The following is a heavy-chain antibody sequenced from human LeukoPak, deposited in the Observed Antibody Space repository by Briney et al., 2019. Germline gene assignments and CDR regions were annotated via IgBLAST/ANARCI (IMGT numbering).Heavy chain of an antibody. Sequence: PGRSLRLSCAASGFTFSSYAMHWVRQAPGKGLEWVSGISWNSGSIGYADSVKGRFTISRDNAKNSLYLQMNSLRAEDTALYYCAKDVSSSWFYYFDYWGQGTLVTVSS. CDR2: ISWNSGSI. D-gene: IGHD6-13*01. CDR3: AKDVSSSWFYYFDY. J-gene: IGHJ4*02. CDR1: GFTFSSYA. V-gene: IGHV3-9*01.